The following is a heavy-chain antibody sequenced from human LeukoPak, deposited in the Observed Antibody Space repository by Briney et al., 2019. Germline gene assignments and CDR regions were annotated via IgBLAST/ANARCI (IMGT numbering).Heavy chain of an antibody. J-gene: IGHJ4*02. CDR3: AREDEWELLYY. CDR2: IYSGGST. CDR1: GFTVSSNY. D-gene: IGHD1-26*01. V-gene: IGHV3-53*01. Sequence: PGGXXRLSCAASGFTVSSNYMSWVRQAPGKGLEWVSVIYSGGSTYYADSVTGRFTISRDNSKNTLYLQMNSLRAEDTAVYYCAREDEWELLYYWGQGTLVTVSS.